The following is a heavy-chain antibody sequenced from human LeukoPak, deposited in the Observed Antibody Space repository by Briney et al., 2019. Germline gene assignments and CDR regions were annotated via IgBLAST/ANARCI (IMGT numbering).Heavy chain of an antibody. CDR3: ARVGGYSGSYYYFDN. CDR2: VYTXGST. J-gene: IGHJ4*02. D-gene: IGHD1-26*01. Sequence: SQTLSLTCTVSGGSLSSGTFYXXXXXXXXXXXXXXXGRVYTXGSTDYNSSFMSRVTISIDTSXXQFFLKLSSVTAADTAVYYCARVGGYSGSYYYFDNWGQGTLVTVSS. CDR1: GGSLSSGTFY. V-gene: IGHV4-61*02.